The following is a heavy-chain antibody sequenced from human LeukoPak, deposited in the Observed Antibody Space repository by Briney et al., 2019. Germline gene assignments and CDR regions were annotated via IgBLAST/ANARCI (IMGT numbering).Heavy chain of an antibody. J-gene: IGHJ6*02. CDR1: GFTFTSSA. Sequence: SVKVSCKASGFTFTSSAMQWVRQARGQRLEWIGWIVVGSGNTTYAQKLQERVTITRDMSTSTAYMELSSLRSEDTAVYYCAAGPGYDSSGYIPSYYYYGMDVWGQGTTVTVSS. CDR2: IVVGSGNT. CDR3: AAGPGYDSSGYIPSYYYYGMDV. V-gene: IGHV1-58*02. D-gene: IGHD3-22*01.